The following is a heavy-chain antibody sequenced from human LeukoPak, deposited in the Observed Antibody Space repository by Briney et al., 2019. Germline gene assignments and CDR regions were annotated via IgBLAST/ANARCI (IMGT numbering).Heavy chain of an antibody. D-gene: IGHD5-24*01. J-gene: IGHJ4*02. V-gene: IGHV3-30*03. Sequence: PGGSLRLSCAASGFTFSSYGMHWVRQAPGKGLEWVAVISYDGSNKYYADSVKGRFTISRDNSKNTLYLQMNSLRAEDTAVYYCARGVVWLRSLEPGPPIQMATIKPFDYWGQGTLVTVSS. CDR1: GFTFSSYG. CDR3: ARGVVWLRSLEPGPPIQMATIKPFDY. CDR2: ISYDGSNK.